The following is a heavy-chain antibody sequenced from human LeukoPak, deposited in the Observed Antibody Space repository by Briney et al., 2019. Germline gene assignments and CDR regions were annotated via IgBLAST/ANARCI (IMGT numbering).Heavy chain of an antibody. CDR1: GYTFTGYY. CDR2: ISAYNGNT. D-gene: IGHD3-10*01. Sequence: ASVKVSCKASGYTFTGYYMHWVRQAPGQGLEWMGWISAYNGNTNYAQKLQGRVTMTTDTSTSTAYMELRSLRSDDTAVYYCARLWFGPQSDYYYMDVWGKGTTVTVSS. J-gene: IGHJ6*03. CDR3: ARLWFGPQSDYYYMDV. V-gene: IGHV1-18*04.